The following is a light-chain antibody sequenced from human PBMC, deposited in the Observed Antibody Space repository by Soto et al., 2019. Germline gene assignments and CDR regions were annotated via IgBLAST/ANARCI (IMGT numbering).Light chain of an antibody. CDR3: SSNTSPSTVL. J-gene: IGLJ2*01. CDR2: DVS. Sequence: QSVLTQPASVSGSPGQSITISCTGTSSDVGGYNYVSWYQQHPGKAPKLMIYDVSNRPSGVSNRFSGSKSGNTASLTISGLQPENEADYYSSSNTSPSTVLFGGGTKLTAL. CDR1: SSDVGGYNY. V-gene: IGLV2-14*01.